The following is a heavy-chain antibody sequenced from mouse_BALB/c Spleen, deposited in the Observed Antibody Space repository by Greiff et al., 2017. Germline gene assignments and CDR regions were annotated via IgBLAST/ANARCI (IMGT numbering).Heavy chain of an antibody. CDR3: ARDTDYYFDY. Sequence: EVKLVESGGGLVQPGGSLRLSCATSGFTFTDYYMSWVRQPPGKALEWLGFIRNKANGYTTEYSASVKGRFTISRDNSQSILYLQMNTLRAEDSATYYCARDTDYYFDYWGQGTTLTVSS. J-gene: IGHJ2*01. CDR1: GFTFTDYY. V-gene: IGHV7-3*02. CDR2: IRNKANGYTT.